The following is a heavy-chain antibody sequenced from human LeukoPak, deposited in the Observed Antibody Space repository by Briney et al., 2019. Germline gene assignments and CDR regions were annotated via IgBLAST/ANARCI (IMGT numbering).Heavy chain of an antibody. J-gene: IGHJ6*03. CDR3: GKDIASTRYYNMDV. CDR2: ISWSSGTI. D-gene: IGHD3-3*02. Sequence: GGSLRLSCAASGFTFHVFALHGLRQAPGKGLEWLSGISWSSGTIRYAGSVKGRFTISRDNANNSLYLQMNSLRPEDTALYYGGKDIASTRYYNMDVWGKGTTVTVSS. V-gene: IGHV3-9*01. CDR1: GFTFHVFA.